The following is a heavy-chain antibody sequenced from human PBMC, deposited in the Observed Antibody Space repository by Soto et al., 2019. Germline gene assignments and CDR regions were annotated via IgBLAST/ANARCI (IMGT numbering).Heavy chain of an antibody. V-gene: IGHV3-33*01. D-gene: IGHD6-13*01. CDR1: GFTFSSYG. CDR2: IWYDGSNK. J-gene: IGHJ6*02. Sequence: QVQLVESGGGVVQPGRSLRLSCAASGFTFSSYGMHWVRQAPGKGLEWVAVIWYDGSNKYYADSVKGRFTISRDNSKNTLYLKMNSLRAEDTAVYYCARDFLAGYSSSWYKGLYYYYYGMDVWGQGTTVTVSS. CDR3: ARDFLAGYSSSWYKGLYYYYYGMDV.